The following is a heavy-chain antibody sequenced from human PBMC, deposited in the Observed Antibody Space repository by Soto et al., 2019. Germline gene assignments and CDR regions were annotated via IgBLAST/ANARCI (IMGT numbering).Heavy chain of an antibody. V-gene: IGHV3-23*01. CDR2: ISGSGGST. J-gene: IGHJ6*03. CDR3: AKGRYCSSTSCYVFGGHIYYMDV. D-gene: IGHD2-2*01. Sequence: GGSLRLSCAASGFTFSSYAMSWVRQAPGKGLEWVSAISGSGGSTYYADSVKGRFTISRDNSKNTLDLQMNSLRAEDTAVYYCAKGRYCSSTSCYVFGGHIYYMDVWGKGTTVTVSS. CDR1: GFTFSSYA.